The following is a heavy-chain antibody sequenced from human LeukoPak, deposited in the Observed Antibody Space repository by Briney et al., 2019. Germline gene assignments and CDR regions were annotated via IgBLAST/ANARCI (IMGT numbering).Heavy chain of an antibody. CDR1: GYSLIHHW. Sequence: GESLKISCKASGYSLIHHWIGWVRQMPGKGLDWMGIIYPGNADATYSPSFQGQVTISADKSTTTVYLQWSSLKASDTAMYYCARQGSYDNSGYSFDYRGQGTLVTVSS. V-gene: IGHV5-51*01. D-gene: IGHD3-22*01. J-gene: IGHJ4*02. CDR3: ARQGSYDNSGYSFDY. CDR2: IYPGNADA.